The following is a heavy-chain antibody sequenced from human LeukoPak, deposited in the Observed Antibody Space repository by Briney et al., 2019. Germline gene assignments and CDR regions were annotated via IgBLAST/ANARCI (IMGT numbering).Heavy chain of an antibody. CDR3: ATRDYYDSSGYYWYYFDY. CDR1: GFTFSSYA. D-gene: IGHD3-22*01. CDR2: ISGSGGST. Sequence: GGFLRLSCAASGFTFSSYAMSWVRQAPGKGLEWVSAISGSGGSTYYADSVKGRFTISRDNSKNTLYLQMNSLRAEDTAVYYCATRDYYDSSGYYWYYFDYWGQGTLVTVSS. J-gene: IGHJ4*02. V-gene: IGHV3-23*01.